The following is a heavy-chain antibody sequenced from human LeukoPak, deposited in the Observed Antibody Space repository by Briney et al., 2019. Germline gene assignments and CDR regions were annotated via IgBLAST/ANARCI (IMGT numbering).Heavy chain of an antibody. CDR2: TYYRSKWYN. Sequence: SQTLSLTCAISGDSVSSNSAAWNWIRQSPSRGLEWLGRTYYRSKWYNDYALSVKSRITINPDTSKNQFSLQLNSVTPEDTAVYYCAGDLGTQYRTSLSFDYWGQGTLVTVSS. J-gene: IGHJ4*02. D-gene: IGHD6-6*01. V-gene: IGHV6-1*01. CDR3: AGDLGTQYRTSLSFDY. CDR1: GDSVSSNSAA.